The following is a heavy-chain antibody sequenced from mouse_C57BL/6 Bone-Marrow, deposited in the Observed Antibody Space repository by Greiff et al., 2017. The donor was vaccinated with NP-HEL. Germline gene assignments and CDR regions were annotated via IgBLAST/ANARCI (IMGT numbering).Heavy chain of an antibody. CDR1: GFNIKDDY. CDR2: IDPENGDT. V-gene: IGHV14-4*01. Sequence: EVQLQQSGAELVRPGASVKLSCTASGFNIKDDYMHWVKQRPEQGLEWIGWIDPENGDTAYASKFQGKATITADTSSNPAYLQLSSLTSEDTAVYYCTTIITTVVARGAYAMDYWGQGTSVTVSS. J-gene: IGHJ4*01. D-gene: IGHD1-1*01. CDR3: TTIITTVVARGAYAMDY.